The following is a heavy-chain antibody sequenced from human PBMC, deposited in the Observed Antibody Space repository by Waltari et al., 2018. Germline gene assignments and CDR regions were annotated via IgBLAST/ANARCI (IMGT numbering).Heavy chain of an antibody. CDR3: AREVVPAATIVVNWFDP. Sequence: QVDLVQSGPDLTKPGASVKVSCRASGYSFTSYAINWVRQAPGRGFELMGWINTNSGNPTYVQGFTGRFVFSLDTSVSTAFLQINSLEAEDTAVYYCAREVVPAATIVVNWFDPWGQGTLVTVSS. J-gene: IGHJ5*02. D-gene: IGHD2-2*01. CDR2: INTNSGNP. CDR1: GYSFTSYA. V-gene: IGHV7-4-1*02.